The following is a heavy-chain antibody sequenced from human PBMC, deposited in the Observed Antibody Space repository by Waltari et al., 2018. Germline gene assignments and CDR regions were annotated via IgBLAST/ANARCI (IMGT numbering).Heavy chain of an antibody. Sequence: QVQLVQSGAEVKKPGSSVKVSCKASGGTFSSYAISWVRQAPGQGLEWMGGINAGNGNTNYSQKFQGRVTITRDTSASTAYMELSSLRSEDTAVYYCAREGGVAVAGNNWFDPWGQGTLVTVSS. J-gene: IGHJ5*02. V-gene: IGHV1-3*01. D-gene: IGHD6-19*01. CDR2: INAGNGNT. CDR1: GGTFSSYA. CDR3: AREGGVAVAGNNWFDP.